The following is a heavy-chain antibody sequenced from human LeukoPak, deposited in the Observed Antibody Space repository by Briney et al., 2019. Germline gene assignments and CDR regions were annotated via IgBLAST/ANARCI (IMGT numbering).Heavy chain of an antibody. Sequence: PSETLSLTCTVSGGSISSYYWSWIRQPPGKGLEWIGYIYYSGSTNYNPSLKSRVTISVDTSKNQFSLKLSSVTAADTAVYYCARDRGIAVAGTGFDYRGQGTLVTVSS. CDR2: IYYSGST. D-gene: IGHD6-19*01. J-gene: IGHJ4*02. V-gene: IGHV4-59*01. CDR3: ARDRGIAVAGTGFDY. CDR1: GGSISSYY.